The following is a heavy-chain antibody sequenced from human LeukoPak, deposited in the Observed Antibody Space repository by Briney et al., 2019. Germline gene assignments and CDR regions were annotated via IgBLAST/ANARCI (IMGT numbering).Heavy chain of an antibody. D-gene: IGHD3-3*01. J-gene: IGHJ4*02. V-gene: IGHV3-9*01. Sequence: GRSLRLSCAASGFTFDDYAMHWVRQAPGKGLEWVSGISWNSGTIGYAASVKGRFTISRDNAKNSLCLQMNSLRAEDTALYYCAKGPKFWSGPILDYWGQGTLVTVSS. CDR1: GFTFDDYA. CDR3: AKGPKFWSGPILDY. CDR2: ISWNSGTI.